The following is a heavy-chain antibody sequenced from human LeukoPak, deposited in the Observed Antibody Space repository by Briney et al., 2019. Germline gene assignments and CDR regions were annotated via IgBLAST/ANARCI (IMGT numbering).Heavy chain of an antibody. CDR2: IYSGGTT. D-gene: IGHD2-2*01. V-gene: IGHV3-66*02. CDR1: GFTVSNNF. J-gene: IGHJ4*02. CDR3: AKGPLRGTAAAIDY. Sequence: GGSLRLSCAASGFTVSNNFLTWVRQAPGKGLEWVSVIYSGGTTYYADSVKGRFTISRDISTDTLWLQMDSLRTEDTAVYYCAKGPLRGTAAAIDYWGQGTLVIVSS.